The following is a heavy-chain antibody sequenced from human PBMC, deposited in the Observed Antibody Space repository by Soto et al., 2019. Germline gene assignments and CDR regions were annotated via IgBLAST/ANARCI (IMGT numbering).Heavy chain of an antibody. V-gene: IGHV5-51*01. CDR2: IYPGDSDT. Sequence: GESLKISCKGSGYRFASYWIAWVRQMPGKGLEWMGMIYPGDSDTRYSPSFQGQVTISADKSISTAYLQWSSLKASDTAMYYCARRVYSSGWYVWFDPWGQGTLVTGSS. J-gene: IGHJ5*02. CDR1: GYRFASYW. D-gene: IGHD6-19*01. CDR3: ARRVYSSGWYVWFDP.